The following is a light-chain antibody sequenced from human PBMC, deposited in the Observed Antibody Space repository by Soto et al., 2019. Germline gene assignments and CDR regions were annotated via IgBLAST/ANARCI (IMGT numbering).Light chain of an antibody. Sequence: DIQMTQSPSSLSASVGDRVSITCRASQSIAYYLNWFQQKPGKAPKLLIYAASSLQSGVPSRFSGSGSGKDFTLTISTLQPEDFATYCCQTSSNSPMYTFGQGNKLYVK. CDR3: QTSSNSPMYT. V-gene: IGKV1-39*01. CDR1: QSIAYY. J-gene: IGKJ2*01. CDR2: AAS.